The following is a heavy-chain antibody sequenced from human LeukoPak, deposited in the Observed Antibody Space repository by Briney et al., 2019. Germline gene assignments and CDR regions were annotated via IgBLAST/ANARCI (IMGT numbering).Heavy chain of an antibody. CDR2: ISGSDGNT. CDR1: GFTFSNYA. Sequence: GGSLRLSCAATGFTFSNYAMSWVRQAPGKGLECVSTISGSDGNTYYADSVKGRFTIFRDNSKNTLYLQMNSLRAEDTAVYYCARSTTSYCSSTSGDHWGQGTLVTVSS. J-gene: IGHJ1*01. D-gene: IGHD2-2*01. CDR3: ARSTTSYCSSTSGDH. V-gene: IGHV3-23*01.